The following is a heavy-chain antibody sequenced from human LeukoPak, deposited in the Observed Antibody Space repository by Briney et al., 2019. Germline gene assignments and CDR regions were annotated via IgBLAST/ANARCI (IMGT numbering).Heavy chain of an antibody. D-gene: IGHD6-6*01. V-gene: IGHV3-7*01. CDR3: ARDRGFEYSDTGSFDY. CDR1: GFTFSTYW. Sequence: TGGSLRLSCAASGFTFSTYWMSWVRQAPGKGLEWVANIKQDGSDKYYVDSVKGRFTISRDNAENSLYLQMNSLRAEDTAVYYCARDRGFEYSDTGSFDYWGQGTLVTVSS. J-gene: IGHJ4*02. CDR2: IKQDGSDK.